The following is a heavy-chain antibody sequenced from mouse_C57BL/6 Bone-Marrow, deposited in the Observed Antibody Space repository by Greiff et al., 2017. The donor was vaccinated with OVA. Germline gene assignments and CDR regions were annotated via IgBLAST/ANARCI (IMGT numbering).Heavy chain of an antibody. CDR1: GFSFNTYA. D-gene: IGHD1-1*01. CDR2: IRSKSNNYAT. Sequence: EVKLVESGGGLVQPKGSLKLSCAASGFSFNTYAMNWVRQAPGKGLEWVARIRSKSNNYATYYADSVKDRFTISRDDSESMLYLQMNNLKTEDTAMYYCVRTTVVPFAYWGQGTTLTVSS. CDR3: VRTTVVPFAY. V-gene: IGHV10-1*01. J-gene: IGHJ2*01.